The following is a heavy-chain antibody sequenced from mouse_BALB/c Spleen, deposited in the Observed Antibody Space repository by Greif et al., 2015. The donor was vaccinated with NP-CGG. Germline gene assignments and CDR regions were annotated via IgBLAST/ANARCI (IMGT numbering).Heavy chain of an antibody. CDR2: IWAGGST. J-gene: IGHJ4*01. CDR1: GFSLTSYG. Sequence: QVQLQQSGPGLVAPSQSLSITCTVSGFSLTSYGVHWVRQPPGKGLEWLGVIWAGGSTNYNSALMSRLSISKDNSKSQVFLKMNSLQTDDTAMYYCAREGDYGPYAMDYWGQGTSVTVSS. V-gene: IGHV2-9*02. D-gene: IGHD2-4*01. CDR3: AREGDYGPYAMDY.